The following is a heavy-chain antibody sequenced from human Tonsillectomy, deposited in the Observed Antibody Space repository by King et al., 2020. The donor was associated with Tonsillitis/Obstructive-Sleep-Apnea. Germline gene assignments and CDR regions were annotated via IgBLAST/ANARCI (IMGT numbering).Heavy chain of an antibody. CDR1: GFTFSSYW. CDR3: ASMTAAGTRGFDY. V-gene: IGHV3-7*03. CDR2: IKQDGSEK. Sequence: VQLVESGGGLVQPGGSLRLSCAASGFTFSSYWMSWVRQAPGKGLEWVANIKQDGSEKYYVDSVKGRFTISRDNAKNSLYLQMNSLRAEDTAVYYCASMTAAGTRGFDYWAQGTLVTVSS. D-gene: IGHD6-13*01. J-gene: IGHJ4*02.